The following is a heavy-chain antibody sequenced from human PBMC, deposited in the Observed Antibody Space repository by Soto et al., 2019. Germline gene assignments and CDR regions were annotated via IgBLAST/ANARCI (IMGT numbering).Heavy chain of an antibody. V-gene: IGHV4-31*03. Sequence: KPSETLSLTCTVSGGSISSGGYYWIWIRQHPGKGLEWIGYIYYSGRTYYNPSLHSRVSIAVDTTENQFSLKLTSVTAADTSVYYCARGSFSSSSSWFDPWGRGTLVTVSS. CDR1: GGSISSGGYY. CDR2: IYYSGRT. CDR3: ARGSFSSSSSWFDP. D-gene: IGHD6-6*01. J-gene: IGHJ5*02.